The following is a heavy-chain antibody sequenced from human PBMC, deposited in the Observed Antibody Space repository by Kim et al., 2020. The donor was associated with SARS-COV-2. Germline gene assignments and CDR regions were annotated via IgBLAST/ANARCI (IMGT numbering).Heavy chain of an antibody. V-gene: IGHV3-74*01. CDR3: ARAYGDF. CDR2: INSDDSNA. D-gene: IGHD4-17*01. CDR1: GFTFSTYW. J-gene: IGHJ4*02. Sequence: GGSLRLSCAASGFTFSTYWMNWVRQAPGRGLVWVTRINSDDSNASYADSVKGRFTISRDNAKNTLYLQMNSLRAEDTAVYYCARAYGDFWGQGTLVTVSS.